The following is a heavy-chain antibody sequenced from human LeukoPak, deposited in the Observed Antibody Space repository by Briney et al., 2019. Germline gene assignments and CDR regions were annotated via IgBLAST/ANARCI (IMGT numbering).Heavy chain of an antibody. J-gene: IGHJ4*02. Sequence: GRSLRLSCAASGFTFDDYAMHWVRHAPGKGLEWVSGISWNSGSIGYADSVKGRFTISRDNAKNSLYLQMNSLRAEDMALYYCAKDSGGYYGSGSYFDYWGQGTLVTVSS. CDR2: ISWNSGSI. D-gene: IGHD3-10*01. CDR1: GFTFDDYA. V-gene: IGHV3-9*03. CDR3: AKDSGGYYGSGSYFDY.